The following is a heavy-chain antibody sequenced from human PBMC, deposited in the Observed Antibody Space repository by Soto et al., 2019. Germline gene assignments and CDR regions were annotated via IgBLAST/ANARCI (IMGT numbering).Heavy chain of an antibody. CDR2: IYYSGST. Sequence: QVQLQESGPGLVKPSQTLSLTCTVSGGSISSGDYYWSWIRQPPGKGLEWIGYIYYSGSTYYNPYLTSLVTISVETSKKQFSLKLSSVTAADTAVYYCARDNCSGGSCYLNFDYWGQGTLVTVSS. D-gene: IGHD2-15*01. CDR1: GGSISSGDYY. V-gene: IGHV4-30-4*01. CDR3: ARDNCSGGSCYLNFDY. J-gene: IGHJ4*02.